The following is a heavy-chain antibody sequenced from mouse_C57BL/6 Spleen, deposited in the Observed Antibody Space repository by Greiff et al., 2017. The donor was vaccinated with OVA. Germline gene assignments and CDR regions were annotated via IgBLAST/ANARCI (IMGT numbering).Heavy chain of an antibody. Sequence: VQLQQPGAELVKPGASVKMSCKASGYTFTSYWITWVKQRPGQGLEWIGDIYPGSGSPNYNEKFKSKATLTVDTSSSTAYMQLSSLTSEDSAVYYCAREKNLYWYFDVWGTGTTVTVSS. CDR3: AREKNLYWYFDV. V-gene: IGHV1-55*01. CDR2: IYPGSGSP. J-gene: IGHJ1*03. CDR1: GYTFTSYW. D-gene: IGHD5-1*01.